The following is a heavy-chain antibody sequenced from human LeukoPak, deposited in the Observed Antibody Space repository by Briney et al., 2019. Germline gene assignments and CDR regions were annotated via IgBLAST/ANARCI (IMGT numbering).Heavy chain of an antibody. Sequence: GGSLRLSCTASGFTFGDYAMSWVRQAPGKGLEWVGFIRSKAYGGTTESAASVKGRFTISRDDSKSIAYLQMNSLKTEDTAVYYCTRDKAGYDFWSGYPFDYWGQGTLVTVSS. V-gene: IGHV3-49*04. CDR1: GFTFGDYA. J-gene: IGHJ4*02. CDR3: TRDKAGYDFWSGYPFDY. D-gene: IGHD3-3*01. CDR2: IRSKAYGGTT.